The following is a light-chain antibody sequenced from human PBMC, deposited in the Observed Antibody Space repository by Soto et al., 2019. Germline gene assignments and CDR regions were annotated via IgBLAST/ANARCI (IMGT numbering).Light chain of an antibody. CDR3: QQYGSSPGT. CDR1: QSVSSSY. J-gene: IGKJ1*01. Sequence: EIVLTQSPGTLSLSPGERATLSCRASQSVSSSYLAWYQQKPGQAPRLLIYGASSRATGIPDRFSGSGSGTDSTLTNSRLEPEDFAVYYCQQYGSSPGTFGQGTKVEIK. CDR2: GAS. V-gene: IGKV3-20*01.